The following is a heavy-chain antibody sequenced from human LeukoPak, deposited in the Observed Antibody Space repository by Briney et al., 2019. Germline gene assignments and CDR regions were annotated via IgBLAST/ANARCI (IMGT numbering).Heavy chain of an antibody. CDR1: GGSISSGVYY. CDR3: ARCGGSQSYYGMDV. V-gene: IGHV4-31*03. D-gene: IGHD1-26*01. CDR2: IYYSGST. J-gene: IGHJ6*02. Sequence: SETLSLICSVSGGSISSGVYYWSWIRQHPGKGLEWIGYIYYSGSTYYNPSLKSRVTISVDTSKNQFSLNLSSVTAADTAVYHCARCGGSQSYYGMDVWGQGTTVTVSS.